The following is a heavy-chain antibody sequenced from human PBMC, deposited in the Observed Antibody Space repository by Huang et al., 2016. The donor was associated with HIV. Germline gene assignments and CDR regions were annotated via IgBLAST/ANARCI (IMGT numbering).Heavy chain of an antibody. V-gene: IGHV1-69*13. J-gene: IGHJ4*02. CDR1: GGTFSKYA. CDR3: ARGQLGSYGDYDVLY. CDR2: SNPMFGTP. D-gene: IGHD4-17*01. Sequence: QVQLVQSGAEVKTPGSSVKVSCKASGGTFSKYAISWVRQAPGQGLEWMGGSNPMFGTPNYARKFQGRVTITADDSTSTTYVEVSSLRSEDTALYYCARGQLGSYGDYDVLYWGQGTLVTVSS.